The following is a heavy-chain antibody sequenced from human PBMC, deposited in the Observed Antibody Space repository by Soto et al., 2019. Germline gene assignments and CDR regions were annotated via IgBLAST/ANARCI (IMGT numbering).Heavy chain of an antibody. CDR1: GFTFSSYG. D-gene: IGHD5-12*01. V-gene: IGHV3-33*01. Sequence: VGSLRLSCAASGFTFSSYGMQWVRQAPGKGLEWLTLIWYDGSYKYYADSVKGRFTISRDNSKSTLYLQMSSLRPEDTAVYYCARDRVEMATIGTPPGHWGQGTPVTVSS. CDR3: ARDRVEMATIGTPPGH. CDR2: IWYDGSYK. J-gene: IGHJ4*02.